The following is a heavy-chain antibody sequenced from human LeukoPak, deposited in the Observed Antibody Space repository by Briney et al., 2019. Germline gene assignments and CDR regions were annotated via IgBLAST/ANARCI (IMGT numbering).Heavy chain of an antibody. Sequence: PETLSLTCTVSGGSIRRHYWSRIRQPPGKGLEWIGYVYYTGSTNYNPSLKSRVTISVDTSKNQFSLKLSSVTAADTAVYYCARGRLQVLGYWGQGTLVTVSS. CDR3: ARGRLQVLGY. CDR1: GGSIRRHY. D-gene: IGHD4-11*01. J-gene: IGHJ4*02. V-gene: IGHV4-59*11. CDR2: VYYTGST.